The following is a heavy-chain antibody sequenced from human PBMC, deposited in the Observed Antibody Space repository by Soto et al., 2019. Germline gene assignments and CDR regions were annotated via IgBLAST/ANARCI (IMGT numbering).Heavy chain of an antibody. Sequence: QVQLQESGPGLVKPSETLSLSCTVAGGSISSYHWNWIRQSPATGLEWIGKIYYSGGTYYNPSLTRGVTISLDTSENQFSLNLSSLTATDTAVYYCARRDKEEYAFAVWGQGTLVTVSS. CDR2: IYYSGGT. CDR1: GGSISSYH. D-gene: IGHD3-9*01. J-gene: IGHJ3*01. V-gene: IGHV4-59*08. CDR3: ARRDKEEYAFAV.